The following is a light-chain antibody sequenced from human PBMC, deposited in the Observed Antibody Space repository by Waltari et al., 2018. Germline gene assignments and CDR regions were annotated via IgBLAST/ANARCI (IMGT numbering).Light chain of an antibody. Sequence: DIVMTQSPDSLAVSLGERATIHCKSSQSILYSSNNKNYSAWYQQKPGQPPKLLLYWASTRESGVPDRFSGSGSGTDFTLTISSLQAEDVAVYYCQQYYSPPLTFGGGTKVEIK. J-gene: IGKJ4*01. CDR2: WAS. V-gene: IGKV4-1*01. CDR3: QQYYSPPLT. CDR1: QSILYSSNNKNY.